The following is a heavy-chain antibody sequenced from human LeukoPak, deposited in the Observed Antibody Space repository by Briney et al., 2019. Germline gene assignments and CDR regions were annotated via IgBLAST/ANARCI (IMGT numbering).Heavy chain of an antibody. CDR3: ARGNWNYGLDY. D-gene: IGHD1-7*01. CDR1: GYTFSDYA. J-gene: IGHJ4*02. V-gene: IGHV1-3*01. Sequence: GASVKVSCKASGYTFSDYAMHWVRQAPGQRFEWMGWIDAGNGNTRYSQKFQGRVTITRDTSASTAYIELRSLRSEDTAMYYCARGNWNYGLDYWGQGTLVTVSS. CDR2: IDAGNGNT.